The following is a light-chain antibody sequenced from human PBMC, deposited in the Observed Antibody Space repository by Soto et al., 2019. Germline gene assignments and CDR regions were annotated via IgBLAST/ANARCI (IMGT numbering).Light chain of an antibody. CDR1: QSVSSSY. CDR3: QQFGSSSGFT. Sequence: EFVLTQSPGTLSLSPGERATLSCRASQSVSSSYLAWFQQKPGQAPRLLLYAASTRATGIPDRFSGSGSGTDVTLTISRLEPEDFAVYYCQQFGSSSGFTFGPGTKVDIK. CDR2: AAS. V-gene: IGKV3-20*01. J-gene: IGKJ3*01.